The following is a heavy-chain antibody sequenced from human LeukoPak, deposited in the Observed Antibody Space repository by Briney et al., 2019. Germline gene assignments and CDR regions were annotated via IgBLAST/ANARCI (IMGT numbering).Heavy chain of an antibody. CDR2: IYYSGST. J-gene: IGHJ1*01. CDR3: ARAAGWSGWYGYFHH. V-gene: IGHV4-39*07. Sequence: SETLSLTCTVSGGSISSSSYYWGWIRQPPGKGLEWIGGIYYSGSTYYNPSLKSRVTISVDTSKNQFSLKLSSVTAADTAVYYCARAAGWSGWYGYFHHWGQGTLVTVSS. CDR1: GGSISSSSYY. D-gene: IGHD6-19*01.